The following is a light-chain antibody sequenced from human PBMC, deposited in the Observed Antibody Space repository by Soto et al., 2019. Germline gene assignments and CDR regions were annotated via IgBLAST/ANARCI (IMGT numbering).Light chain of an antibody. CDR2: GES. Sequence: EIVLTQSPGTLSLSPGERATLSCRASQSVSSSYLAWYQQKPGQAPRLLIYGESSRATGIQDRFSGSGSGKDLTLTISRLETEDFAVYYCQQYGTSPFTFGPGTKVDIK. CDR3: QQYGTSPFT. CDR1: QSVSSSY. V-gene: IGKV3-20*01. J-gene: IGKJ3*01.